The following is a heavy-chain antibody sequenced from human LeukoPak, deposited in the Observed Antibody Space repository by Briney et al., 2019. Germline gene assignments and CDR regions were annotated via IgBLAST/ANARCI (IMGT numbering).Heavy chain of an antibody. J-gene: IGHJ4*02. D-gene: IGHD3-9*01. CDR2: IIPIFGTA. CDR1: GYTFNNYA. CDR3: ARGWTGYDILTIFDY. Sequence: SVKVSCKASGYTFNNYAMNWVRQAPGQGLEWMGGIIPIFGTANYAQKFQGRVTITADESTSTAYMELSSLRSEDTAVYYCARGWTGYDILTIFDYWGQGTLVTVSS. V-gene: IGHV1-69*13.